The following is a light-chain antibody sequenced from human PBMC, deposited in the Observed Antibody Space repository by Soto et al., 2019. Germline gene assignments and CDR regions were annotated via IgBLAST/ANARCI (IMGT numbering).Light chain of an antibody. V-gene: IGKV3-11*01. J-gene: IGKJ3*01. CDR2: DAS. Sequence: EVVLTQSPVPLSLSPGERATLSCRASWSVGNALAWYQQRPGQAPRLLFYDASNRATGIPARFSGSGSGTDFSLSFRSLESEDFAVYYCQQPLGFGPGTRVDFK. CDR3: QQPLG. CDR1: WSVGNA.